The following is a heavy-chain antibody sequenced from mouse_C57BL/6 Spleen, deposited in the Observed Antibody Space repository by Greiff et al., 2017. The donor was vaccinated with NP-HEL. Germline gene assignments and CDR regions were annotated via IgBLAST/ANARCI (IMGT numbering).Heavy chain of an antibody. J-gene: IGHJ2*01. CDR3: ATALTGSYYFDY. D-gene: IGHD4-1*01. Sequence: QQSCKASGYTFTSYWMHWVKQRPGQGLEWIGEIDPSDSYTNYNQKFKGKSTLTVDKSSSTAYMQLSSLTSEDSAVYYCATALTGSYYFDYWGQGTTLTVSS. CDR1: GYTFTSYW. V-gene: IGHV1-69*01. CDR2: IDPSDSYT.